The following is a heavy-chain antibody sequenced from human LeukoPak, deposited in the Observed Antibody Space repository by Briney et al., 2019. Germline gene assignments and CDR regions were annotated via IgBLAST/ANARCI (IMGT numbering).Heavy chain of an antibody. Sequence: SETLSLTCTASGGSISSGSYYWSWIRQPAGKGLEWIGRIYTSGSTNYNPSLKSRVTISVDTSKNQFSLKLSSVTAADTAVYYCATTVVTPYIFDYWGQGTLVTVSS. J-gene: IGHJ4*02. CDR3: ATTVVTPYIFDY. D-gene: IGHD4-23*01. CDR2: IYTSGST. V-gene: IGHV4-61*02. CDR1: GGSISSGSYY.